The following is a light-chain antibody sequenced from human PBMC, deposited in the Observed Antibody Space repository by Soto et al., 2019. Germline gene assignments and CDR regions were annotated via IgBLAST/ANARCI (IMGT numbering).Light chain of an antibody. Sequence: DIQMTQSPSSVSASVGDKVTITCRASQDISSWLVWYQQKPGKAPKRLIYAASSLQSGVPSRFSGSGSGTDFTLTISSLQPEDFATYYCQQANSFPPLPFGVGTKVEIK. CDR1: QDISSW. CDR3: QQANSFPPLP. CDR2: AAS. J-gene: IGKJ4*01. V-gene: IGKV1-12*01.